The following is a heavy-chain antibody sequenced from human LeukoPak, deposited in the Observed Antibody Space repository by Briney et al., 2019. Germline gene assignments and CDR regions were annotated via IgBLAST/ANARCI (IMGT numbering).Heavy chain of an antibody. V-gene: IGHV1-18*01. D-gene: IGHD3-10*01. Sequence: ASVKVSCKASGYTFTSYGIRWVRQAPGQGLEWMGWISTYNGKTNYAQKIQGRVTMTTDTSTSTAYMELRSLRSDDTAVYYCAREPGTHYYGLLDYWGQGTLVTVSS. CDR3: AREPGTHYYGLLDY. CDR2: ISTYNGKT. J-gene: IGHJ4*02. CDR1: GYTFTSYG.